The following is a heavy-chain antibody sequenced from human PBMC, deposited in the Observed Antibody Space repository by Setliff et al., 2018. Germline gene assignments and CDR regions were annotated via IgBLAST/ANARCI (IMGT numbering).Heavy chain of an antibody. CDR1: VSTFRDFG. CDR3: ASIDWGENFYNMDV. D-gene: IGHD7-27*01. V-gene: IGHV3-30*02. J-gene: IGHJ6*03. CDR2: IRFDESNK. Sequence: GGSLRLSCAASVSTFRDFGMHWVRQAPGKGLQWVAFIRFDESNKFYLESVRGRFSISRDNAKNTLYLQMNSLRGEDTAVYFCASIDWGENFYNMDVWGKGTTVTVSS.